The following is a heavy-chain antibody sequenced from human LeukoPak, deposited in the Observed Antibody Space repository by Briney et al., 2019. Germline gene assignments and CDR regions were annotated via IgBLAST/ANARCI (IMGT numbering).Heavy chain of an antibody. CDR1: GYTFTSYG. CDR3: ALTLSGYSYGYLDY. CDR2: IIPIFGTA. J-gene: IGHJ4*02. V-gene: IGHV1-69*06. Sequence: GASVKVSCKASGYTFTSYGISWVRQAPGQGLEWLGGIIPIFGTANYAQNFQGRVTITADRSTSTAYMELSSLRSEDTAVYYCALTLSGYSYGYLDYWGQGTLVTVSS. D-gene: IGHD5-18*01.